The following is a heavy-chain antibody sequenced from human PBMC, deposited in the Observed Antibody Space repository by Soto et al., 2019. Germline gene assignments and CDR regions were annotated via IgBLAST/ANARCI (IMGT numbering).Heavy chain of an antibody. D-gene: IGHD3-3*01. CDR1: DDSISTSTHY. CDR2: IYYGRSS. Sequence: SETMSLTCIVADDSISTSTHYQGLIRQSPGKELEWIGNIYYGRSSYYNPSLRGRVMISIDTSKNQFSLRLSSVTAADTAVYYCARAPETPSIFGVALPYFFVYWGQGTLVTVSS. J-gene: IGHJ4*02. V-gene: IGHV4-39*07. CDR3: ARAPETPSIFGVALPYFFVY.